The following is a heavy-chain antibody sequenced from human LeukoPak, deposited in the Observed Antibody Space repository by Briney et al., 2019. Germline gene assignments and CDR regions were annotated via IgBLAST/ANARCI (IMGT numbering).Heavy chain of an antibody. D-gene: IGHD2/OR15-2a*01. CDR1: GCTFNTYW. CDR3: ARGGKIAGYYYFYMDV. V-gene: IGHV3-7*01. CDR2: IKQDGSEK. Sequence: GGSLRLSCVASGCTFNTYWVNWVRQAPGKGLEWVAHIKQDGSEKYYVDSVKGRFTISRDNAKNSLYLQVNSLRAEDTAVYYCARGGKIAGYYYFYMDVWGKGTTVTVSS. J-gene: IGHJ6*03.